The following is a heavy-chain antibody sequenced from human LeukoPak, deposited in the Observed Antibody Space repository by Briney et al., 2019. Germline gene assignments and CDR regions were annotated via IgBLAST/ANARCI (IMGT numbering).Heavy chain of an antibody. CDR2: ISAYNGNT. CDR3: ARTGYSKTENWFDP. V-gene: IGHV1-18*01. CDR1: GYTFTSYG. J-gene: IGHJ5*02. Sequence: ASVKVSCKASGYTFTSYGISWVRQAPGQGLGWMGWISAYNGNTNYAQKLQGRVTMTTDTSTSTAYMELRSLRSDDTAVYYCARTGYSKTENWFDPWGQGTLVTVSS. D-gene: IGHD6-13*01.